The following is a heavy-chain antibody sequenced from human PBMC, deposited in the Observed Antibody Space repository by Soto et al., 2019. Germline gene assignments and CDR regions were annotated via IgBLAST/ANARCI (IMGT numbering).Heavy chain of an antibody. CDR2: ISGSGGST. V-gene: IGHV3-23*01. J-gene: IGHJ6*02. CDR3: AKGGLLRGYGMDV. Sequence: GGSLRLSCAASGFTFSSYAMSWVRQAPGKGLEWVSAISGSGGSTYYADSVKGRFTISRDTSKNTLYLQMNSLRAEDTAVYYCAKGGLLRGYGMDVWGQGTTVTVSS. CDR1: GFTFSSYA. D-gene: IGHD5-12*01.